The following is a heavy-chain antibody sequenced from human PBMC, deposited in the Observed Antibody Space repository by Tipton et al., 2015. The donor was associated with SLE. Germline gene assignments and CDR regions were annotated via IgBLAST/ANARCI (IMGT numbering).Heavy chain of an antibody. CDR3: ARGVAGYYFYYYMDV. Sequence: TLSLTCTVSGDSITSGSSYWSWIRQPAGKGLEWIGRIYSRGSTNSNPSLKSRVTITTDTSKNQFSLKLTSVTAADTAVYYCARGVAGYYFYYYMDVWGKGTTVTISS. J-gene: IGHJ6*03. CDR1: GDSITSGSSY. D-gene: IGHD3-10*01. V-gene: IGHV4-61*02. CDR2: IYSRGST.